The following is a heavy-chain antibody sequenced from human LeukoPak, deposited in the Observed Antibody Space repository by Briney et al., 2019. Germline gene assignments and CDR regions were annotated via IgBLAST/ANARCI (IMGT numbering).Heavy chain of an antibody. CDR2: ISGSGGST. J-gene: IGHJ4*02. V-gene: IGHV3-23*01. D-gene: IGHD2-2*02. Sequence: GGSLRLSCAASGFTFSSYAMSWVRQAPGKGLEWVSAISGSGGSTYYADSVKGRFTISRDNSKNTLYLQMNSLRAEDTAVYYCAKDRYCSSTSCYIGTLDYWGQGTLVTVSS. CDR3: AKDRYCSSTSCYIGTLDY. CDR1: GFTFSSYA.